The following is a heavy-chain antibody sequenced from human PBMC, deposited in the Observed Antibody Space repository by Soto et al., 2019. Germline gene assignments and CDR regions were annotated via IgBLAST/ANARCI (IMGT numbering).Heavy chain of an antibody. CDR3: ARWSSPRDFWSGYSPDY. V-gene: IGHV3-74*01. D-gene: IGHD3-3*01. J-gene: IGHJ4*02. Sequence: EVQLVESGGGLVQPGGSLRLSCAASGFTFSSYWMHWVRQAPGKGLVWVSRINSDGSSTSYADSVKGRFTISRDNAKNTLYMQMNSLRAEDTAVYYCARWSSPRDFWSGYSPDYWGQGTLVTVSS. CDR1: GFTFSSYW. CDR2: INSDGSST.